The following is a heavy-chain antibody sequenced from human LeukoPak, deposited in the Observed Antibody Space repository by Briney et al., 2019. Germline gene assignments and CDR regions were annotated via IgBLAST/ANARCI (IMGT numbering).Heavy chain of an antibody. D-gene: IGHD2-15*01. Sequence: GGSLRLSCAASGFTFSSYAMSWVRQAPGKGLEWVSAISGSGGSTYYADSVKGRFTISRDNSKNTLYLQMNSLRAEETAVYYCAKGGDGCSGGSCYVGWGLQAYYFDYWGQGTLVTVSS. CDR1: GFTFSSYA. CDR3: AKGGDGCSGGSCYVGWGLQAYYFDY. CDR2: ISGSGGST. V-gene: IGHV3-23*01. J-gene: IGHJ4*02.